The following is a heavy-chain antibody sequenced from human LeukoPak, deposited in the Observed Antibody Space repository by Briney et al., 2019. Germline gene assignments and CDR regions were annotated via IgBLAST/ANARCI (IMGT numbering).Heavy chain of an antibody. CDR3: AKVCSSTSCSDFDY. J-gene: IGHJ4*02. CDR2: MNPNSGNT. D-gene: IGHD2-2*01. CDR1: GYTFTSYD. Sequence: ASVKVSCKASGYTFTSYDINWVRQASGQGLEWMGLMNPNSGNTGYAQNFQGRVTMTRDTSINTAYMELSSLTSEDTAIYYCAKVCSSTSCSDFDYWGQGTLVTVSS. V-gene: IGHV1-8*01.